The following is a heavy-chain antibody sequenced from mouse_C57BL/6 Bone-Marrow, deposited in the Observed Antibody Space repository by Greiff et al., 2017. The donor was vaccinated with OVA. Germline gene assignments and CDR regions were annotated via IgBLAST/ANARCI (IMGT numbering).Heavy chain of an antibody. CDR3: ARKAY. CDR2: LSSGGSTI. V-gene: IGHV5-17*01. CDR1: GFTFSDYG. J-gene: IGHJ3*01. Sequence: EVKLMESGGGLVKPGGSLKLSCEASGFTFSDYGMHWVSQAPETGLEWVAYLSSGGSTIDYADTVKGRFTISRDNANNTLFLQMTSLRSEDTAMYYCARKAYWGQGTLVTVSA.